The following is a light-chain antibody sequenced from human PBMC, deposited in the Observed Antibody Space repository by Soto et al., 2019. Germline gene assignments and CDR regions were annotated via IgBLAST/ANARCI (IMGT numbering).Light chain of an antibody. CDR3: QQYGSSQFT. CDR2: GAS. V-gene: IGKV3-20*01. CDR1: QSVRSSY. Sequence: IVLTQSPGTLSLSPGEIATLSCRASQSVRSSYLAWYQQKPGQAPRLLIYGASSRATGIPDRFSGSGSGTVFTLASSRLETDDLAVYYCQQYGSSQFTFGPGTKVAIK. J-gene: IGKJ3*01.